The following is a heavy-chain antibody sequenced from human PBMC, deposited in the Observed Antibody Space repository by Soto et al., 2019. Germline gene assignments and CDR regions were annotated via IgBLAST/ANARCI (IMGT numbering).Heavy chain of an antibody. V-gene: IGHV3-30-3*01. CDR2: ISYDGSNK. Sequence: QVQLVESGGGVVQPGRSLRLSCAASGFTFSSYAMHWVRQAPGKGLEWVAVISYDGSNKYYADSVKGRFTISRDNSKNTLYLQMNSLRAEDTAVYYCAGGGVLRYFDWLSAPIDYWGQGTLFTVSS. CDR3: AGGGVLRYFDWLSAPIDY. J-gene: IGHJ4*02. D-gene: IGHD3-9*01. CDR1: GFTFSSYA.